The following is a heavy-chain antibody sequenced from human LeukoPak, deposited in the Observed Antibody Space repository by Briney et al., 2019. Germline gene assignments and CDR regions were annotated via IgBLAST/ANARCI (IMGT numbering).Heavy chain of an antibody. CDR2: ISSGTTYI. V-gene: IGHV3-21*01. D-gene: IGHD2-15*01. CDR1: GFTFSSFG. CDR3: ARSSDRYGMDV. J-gene: IGHJ6*02. Sequence: GGSLRLYCAASGFTFSSFGMNWVRQAPGKGLEWVSSISSGTTYIYYADSVKGRFTISRDNAKNSLYLQMNSLRAEDMAVYFCARSSDRYGMDVWGQGTTVTVSS.